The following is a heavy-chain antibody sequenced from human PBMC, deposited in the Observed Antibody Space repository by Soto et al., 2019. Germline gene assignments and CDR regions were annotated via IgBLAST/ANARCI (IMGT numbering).Heavy chain of an antibody. CDR1: GYTFTSYG. CDR2: ISDYNGNT. V-gene: IGHV1-18*01. J-gene: IGHJ4*02. CDR3: ARDLAVARKGLDFGY. D-gene: IGHD6-19*01. Sequence: QVQLVQSGAEVKKPGASVKVSCKASGYTFTSYGISWVRQAPGQGREWMGWISDYNGNTNDAQKLQGRVTMTTDTPPSTVYMELRSLRSDDTAVCYCARDLAVARKGLDFGYWGQGTLVTVSS.